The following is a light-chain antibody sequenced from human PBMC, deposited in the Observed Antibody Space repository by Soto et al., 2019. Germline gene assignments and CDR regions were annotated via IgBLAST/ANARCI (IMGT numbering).Light chain of an antibody. V-gene: IGLV2-14*01. J-gene: IGLJ2*01. CDR3: QSYDSSLSGVV. Sequence: QSALTQPASVSASPGQSISISCSGTSNDVGAFEYVSWYQQHPGKAPKLMIFEIFNRPSGISNRFSGSKSGNTASLTISGLQAEDEAYYYCQSYDSSLSGVVFGGGTKVTVL. CDR2: EIF. CDR1: SNDVGAFEY.